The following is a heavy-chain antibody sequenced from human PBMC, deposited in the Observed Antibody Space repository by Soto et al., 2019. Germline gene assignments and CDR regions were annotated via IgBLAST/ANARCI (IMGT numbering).Heavy chain of an antibody. V-gene: IGHV3-53*01. CDR1: GFTVSSNY. CDR2: IYSGGST. J-gene: IGHJ6*02. D-gene: IGHD3-3*01. CDR3: ARGPLRGDFWSGYYRTNYGMDV. Sequence: GGSLRLSCAASGFTVSSNYMSWVRQAPGKGLEWVSVIYSGGSTYYADSVKGRFTISRDNSKNTLYLQMNSLRAEDTAVYYCARGPLRGDFWSGYYRTNYGMDVWGPGTTVTVYS.